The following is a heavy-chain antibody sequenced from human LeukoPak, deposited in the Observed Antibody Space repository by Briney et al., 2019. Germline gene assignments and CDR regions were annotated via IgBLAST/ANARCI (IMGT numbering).Heavy chain of an antibody. Sequence: SETLSLTCTVSGGSISSYYWSWIRQPPGKGLEWIGYIYYSGSTNYNPSLKSRVTISVDTSKNQFPLKLSSVTAADTAVYYCARDFPPPSYDYWGQGTLVTVSS. CDR1: GGSISSYY. V-gene: IGHV4-59*01. J-gene: IGHJ4*02. CDR3: ARDFPPPSYDY. D-gene: IGHD1-26*01. CDR2: IYYSGST.